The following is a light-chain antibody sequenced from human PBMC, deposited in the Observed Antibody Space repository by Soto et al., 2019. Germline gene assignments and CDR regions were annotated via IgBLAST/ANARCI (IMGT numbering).Light chain of an antibody. V-gene: IGKV3-20*01. Sequence: EIVLTQSPGTLSLSPGERATLSCRASQTFSSTYLAWYQQKPGQAPRLLIYGASSRATGIPDRFSGGGSGTDFTLTISRLEPEDFAVYYCHHYGSSHTFGQGTRLEIK. CDR1: QTFSSTY. CDR3: HHYGSSHT. CDR2: GAS. J-gene: IGKJ5*01.